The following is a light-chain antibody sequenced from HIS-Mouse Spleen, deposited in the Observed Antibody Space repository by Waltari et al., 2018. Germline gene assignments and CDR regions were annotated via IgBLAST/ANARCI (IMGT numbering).Light chain of an antibody. CDR1: QSVSSN. Sequence: LSCRASQSVSSNLAWYQQKPGQAPRLLIYGASTRATGIPARFSGSGSGTEFTLTISSLQSEDFAVYYCQQYNNWPPITFGQGTRLEIK. CDR3: QQYNNWPPIT. V-gene: IGKV3-15*01. J-gene: IGKJ5*01. CDR2: GAS.